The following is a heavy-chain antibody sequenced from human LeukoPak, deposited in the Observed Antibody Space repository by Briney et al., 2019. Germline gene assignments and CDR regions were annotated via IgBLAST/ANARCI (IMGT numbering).Heavy chain of an antibody. J-gene: IGHJ3*02. CDR1: GFTFSSYW. D-gene: IGHD2-15*01. V-gene: IGHV3-7*01. CDR2: IKQDGSEK. Sequence: GGSLRLSCAASGFTFSSYWMSWVRQAPGKGLEWVANIKQDGSEKYYVDSVKGRFTISRDNAKNSLYLQMNSLRAEDTAVYYCARDAGHCSGGSCPLVANAFDIWGQGTMVTVSS. CDR3: ARDAGHCSGGSCPLVANAFDI.